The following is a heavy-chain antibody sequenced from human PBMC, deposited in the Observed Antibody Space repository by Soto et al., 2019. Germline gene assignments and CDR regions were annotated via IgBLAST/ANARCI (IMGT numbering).Heavy chain of an antibody. Sequence: GGSLRLSCTVSGFTFSDYEVSWVRQAPGKGLEWVSYTSTSDSTMYYADSVRGRFTISRDNAKNSLYLQMNSLRAEDTAVYYCARQNGSGWEGLFDYWGQGTLVTVSS. J-gene: IGHJ4*02. CDR3: ARQNGSGWEGLFDY. CDR1: GFTFSDYE. CDR2: TSTSDSTM. D-gene: IGHD6-19*01. V-gene: IGHV3-48*03.